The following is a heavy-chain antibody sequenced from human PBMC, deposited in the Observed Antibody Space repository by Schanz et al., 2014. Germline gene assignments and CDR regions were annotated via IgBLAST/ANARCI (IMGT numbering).Heavy chain of an antibody. CDR1: GFIFNDYY. Sequence: EVQVVESGGGLVQPGGSLRLSCAASGFIFNDYYMNWIRQAPGKGLEWVAGLSWNRRSVGYADSVKGRFTISRDNANNTLDLQMKSLRPEDTALYYCVKDTNGGDSGNYHAFDVWGQGTRVTVSS. V-gene: IGHV3-9*01. CDR3: VKDTNGGDSGNYHAFDV. CDR2: LSWNRRSV. J-gene: IGHJ3*01. D-gene: IGHD4-17*01.